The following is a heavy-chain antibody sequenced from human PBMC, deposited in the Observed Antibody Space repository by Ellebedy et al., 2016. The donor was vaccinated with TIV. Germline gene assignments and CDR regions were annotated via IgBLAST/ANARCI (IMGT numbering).Heavy chain of an antibody. V-gene: IGHV3-66*01. J-gene: IGHJ3*02. CDR1: GFIVSSNY. Sequence: PGGSLRLSCAASGFIVSSNYMSWVRQAPGTGLEWVSVIYSDGSPYYADSVKGRFTISRDNSKNTLYLQMQRLRAEDTAVYYCARYLVEDYDSRGYGDAFDIWGQGTMVTVSS. D-gene: IGHD3-22*01. CDR3: ARYLVEDYDSRGYGDAFDI. CDR2: IYSDGSP.